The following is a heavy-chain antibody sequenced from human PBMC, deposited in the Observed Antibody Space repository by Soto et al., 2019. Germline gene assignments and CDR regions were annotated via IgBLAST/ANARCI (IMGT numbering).Heavy chain of an antibody. CDR2: TSYDGSKK. V-gene: IGHV3-30*18. Sequence: ESGGGVVQPGRSLRLSCAASGFTFSSYGMHWVRQAPGKGLEWVAVTSYDGSKKYYADSVKGRFTISRDNSKNTLSLQMNSLRPEDTAVYYCAKATGGWTAFYHYGMDVWGQGTTVTVSS. D-gene: IGHD2-15*01. CDR1: GFTFSSYG. J-gene: IGHJ6*02. CDR3: AKATGGWTAFYHYGMDV.